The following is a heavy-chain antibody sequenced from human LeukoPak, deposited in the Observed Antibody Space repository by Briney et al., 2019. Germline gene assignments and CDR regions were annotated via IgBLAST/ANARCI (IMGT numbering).Heavy chain of an antibody. Sequence: SETLSLTCTVSGVSISNTVYYWGWIRQAPGKGLEWIGTSLDGGNSYYNPSLKSRVTMSVDGSKNQFSLTLASVTAADTAVYYCATTSGYRNYYYYIDVWGKGTTVTVSS. V-gene: IGHV4-39*01. CDR2: SLDGGNS. CDR3: ATTSGYRNYYYYIDV. CDR1: GVSISNTVYY. J-gene: IGHJ6*03. D-gene: IGHD3-22*01.